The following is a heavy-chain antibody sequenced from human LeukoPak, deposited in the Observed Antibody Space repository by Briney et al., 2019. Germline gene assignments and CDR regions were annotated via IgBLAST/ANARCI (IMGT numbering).Heavy chain of an antibody. CDR1: GSTFNTYY. V-gene: IGHV3-74*01. J-gene: IGHJ4*02. CDR2: IDSDGRST. D-gene: IGHD5-24*01. CDR3: ARDRDGYNY. Sequence: GGSLRLSCAASGSTFNTYYMHWVRQAPGKGLVWVSRIDSDGRSTSYADSVKGRFSVSRDNAKNTLYLQMNSLRAEDTAVYYCARDRDGYNYWGQGTLVTVSS.